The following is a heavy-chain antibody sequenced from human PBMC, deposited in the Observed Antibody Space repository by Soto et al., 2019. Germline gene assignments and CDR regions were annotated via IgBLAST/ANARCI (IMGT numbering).Heavy chain of an antibody. CDR3: ARDGLTLKYSFDI. CDR2: INPNTGDT. Sequence: ASVKVSCKASGYTFSDFFIHWVRQAPGQGLEWMGWINPNTGDTKFAQRFQGRVTMTGDTSISTAYMDLSRLTSDDTAVYYCARDGLTLKYSFDIWGQGTMVTVSS. D-gene: IGHD3-9*01. V-gene: IGHV1-2*02. J-gene: IGHJ3*02. CDR1: GYTFSDFF.